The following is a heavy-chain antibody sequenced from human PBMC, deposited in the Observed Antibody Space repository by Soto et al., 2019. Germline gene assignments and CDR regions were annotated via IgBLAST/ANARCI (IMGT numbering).Heavy chain of an antibody. Sequence: EVQLVESGGGLVKPGGSLRLSCAASGFTFSTYSMNWVRQAPGKGLEWVSSISSSSSYIYYADSVKGRFTISRDNAKNSLYLQMNSLRAEDTAVYYCAGPDRDWYLDLWGRGTLVTVSS. J-gene: IGHJ2*01. CDR2: ISSSSSYI. CDR3: AGPDRDWYLDL. V-gene: IGHV3-21*01. CDR1: GFTFSTYS.